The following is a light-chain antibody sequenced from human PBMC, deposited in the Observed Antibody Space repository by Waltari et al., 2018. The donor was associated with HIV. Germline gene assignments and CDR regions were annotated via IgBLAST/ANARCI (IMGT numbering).Light chain of an antibody. CDR1: RSNIGAGYF. Sequence: QSALTQPPSVSGAPGQRVTISCTGTRSNIGAGYFVHWFQHLPGTAPKLLVYRDIYLPAGVPDRFSGSKAGTSASLVITGLQAEDEADYYCQSYDSSLRASVFGGGTKLTVL. J-gene: IGLJ2*01. CDR3: QSYDSSLRASV. CDR2: RDI. V-gene: IGLV1-40*01.